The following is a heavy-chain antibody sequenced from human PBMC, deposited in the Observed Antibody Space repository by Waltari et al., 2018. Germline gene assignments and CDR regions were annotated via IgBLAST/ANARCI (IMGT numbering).Heavy chain of an antibody. CDR1: GFIFSTSG. D-gene: IGHD1-26*01. CDR3: ARDKGGIGYYFDS. V-gene: IGHV3-48*02. CDR2: ISGSDSPI. J-gene: IGHJ4*02. Sequence: EVQLVESGGGLVQPGGSLRLSCAASGFIFSTSGMYWVRRAPGKGLEWISYISGSDSPIYYADSVKGRFTISRDNAKNSLYLQMNSLKDEDTAVYYCARDKGGIGYYFDSWGQGTLVTVSS.